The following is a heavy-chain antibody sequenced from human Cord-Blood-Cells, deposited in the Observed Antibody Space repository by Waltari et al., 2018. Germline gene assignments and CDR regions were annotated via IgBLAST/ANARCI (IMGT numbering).Heavy chain of an antibody. D-gene: IGHD3-10*01. J-gene: IGHJ4*02. CDR3: ASYYGSGSYWDY. Sequence: QVQLQQWGAGLLKPSETLSLTCAVYGGSSSGYYWSWFRQPPGKGLEWIGEINHSGSTNYNPSLKSRVTISVDTSKNQFSLKLSSVTAADTAVYYCASYYGSGSYWDYWGQGTLVTVSS. CDR1: GGSSSGYY. CDR2: INHSGST. V-gene: IGHV4-34*01.